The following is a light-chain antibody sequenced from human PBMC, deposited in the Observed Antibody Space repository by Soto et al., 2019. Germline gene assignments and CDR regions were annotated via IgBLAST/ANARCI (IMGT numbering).Light chain of an antibody. Sequence: DVQITQSPATVSASVGDRVTITCRASQSISSWLAWYQQKPGKAPKLLIYDASSLESGVPSRFSGSGSGTEFTLTISSLQSEDFAVYYCQQYNNWHRTFGQGTKVDIK. V-gene: IGKV1-5*01. J-gene: IGKJ1*01. CDR3: QQYNNWHRT. CDR2: DAS. CDR1: QSISSW.